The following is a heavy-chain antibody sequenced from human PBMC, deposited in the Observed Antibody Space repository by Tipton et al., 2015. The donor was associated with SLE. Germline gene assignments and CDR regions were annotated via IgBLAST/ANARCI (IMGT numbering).Heavy chain of an antibody. Sequence: TLSLTCTVSGDSITRGSYYWSWIRQPAGEGLEWIGRMHTSGSSNYNPSLKNRVTISVDTSKNQFSLKLSSVTAADTAVYYCARETIFGVTSPAYFDYWGQGNLVTVST. J-gene: IGHJ4*02. CDR2: MHTSGSS. V-gene: IGHV4-61*02. D-gene: IGHD3-3*01. CDR3: ARETIFGVTSPAYFDY. CDR1: GDSITRGSYY.